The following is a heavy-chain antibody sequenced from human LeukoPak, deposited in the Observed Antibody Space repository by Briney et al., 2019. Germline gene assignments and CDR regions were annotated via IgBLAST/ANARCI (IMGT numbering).Heavy chain of an antibody. CDR3: AREGYSSGWFRL. CDR1: GFTFSGSA. V-gene: IGHV3-53*01. D-gene: IGHD6-19*01. J-gene: IGHJ4*02. Sequence: GGSLRLSCAASGFTFSGSAMHWVRQAPGKGLEWVSVILTAGKTYYADSVKGRFTISRDDSKNMVYLQMNGLRAEDTAVYFCAREGYSSGWFRLWGQGTLVTVSS. CDR2: ILTAGKT.